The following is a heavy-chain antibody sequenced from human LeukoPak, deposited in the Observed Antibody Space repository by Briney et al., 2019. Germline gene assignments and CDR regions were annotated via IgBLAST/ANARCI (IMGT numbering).Heavy chain of an antibody. Sequence: GGSLRLSCAASGFTFSSYWMSWVRQAPGKGLEWVANIKQDGSEKYYVDSVKGRFTISRDNAKNSLYLQMNSLRAEDTAVYYCARDSLIVGATGAFDIWGQGTMVTVSS. CDR1: GFTFSSYW. CDR2: IKQDGSEK. V-gene: IGHV3-7*01. J-gene: IGHJ3*02. D-gene: IGHD1-26*01. CDR3: ARDSLIVGATGAFDI.